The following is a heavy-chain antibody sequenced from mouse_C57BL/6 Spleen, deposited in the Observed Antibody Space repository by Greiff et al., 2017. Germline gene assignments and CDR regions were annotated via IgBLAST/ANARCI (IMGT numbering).Heavy chain of an antibody. CDR2: IYYDGSST. CDR3: ARLGSRAMDY. V-gene: IGHV5-16*01. D-gene: IGHD3-3*01. J-gene: IGHJ4*01. CDR1: GFTFRDYY. Sequence: EVKLVESEGGLVQPGSSMKLSCTASGFTFRDYYMAWVHQVPEKGLEWVANIYYDGSSTYYLDSLKSSFITSRENAKNMLYLQMSSLKSEYTATNYGARLGSRAMDYWGQGTSVTVSS.